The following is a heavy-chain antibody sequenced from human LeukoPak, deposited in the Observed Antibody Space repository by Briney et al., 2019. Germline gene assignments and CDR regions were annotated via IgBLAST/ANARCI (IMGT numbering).Heavy chain of an antibody. CDR1: GFTFSSHA. V-gene: IGHV3-23*01. Sequence: GGSLRLSCAASGFTFSSHAMSWVRQAPGKGLEWVSAISGSGGSTYYADSVKGRFTISRDNSKNTLYLQMNSLRAEDTAVYYCAKDRGGLRFQGYFDYWGQGTLVTVSS. J-gene: IGHJ4*02. CDR3: AKDRGGLRFQGYFDY. CDR2: ISGSGGST. D-gene: IGHD5-12*01.